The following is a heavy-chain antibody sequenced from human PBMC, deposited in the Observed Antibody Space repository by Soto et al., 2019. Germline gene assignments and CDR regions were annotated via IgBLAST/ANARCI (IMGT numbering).Heavy chain of an antibody. D-gene: IGHD4-4*01. CDR1: GFTFSSYE. J-gene: IGHJ4*02. Sequence: GGSLRLSCAASGFTFSSYEMNWVRQAPGKGLEWVSYISSSGSTIYYGDSVKGRFTISRDNAKNSLYLQMNSLRAEDTAVYYCASLQYQSFDYWGQGTLVTVS. CDR3: ASLQYQSFDY. CDR2: ISSSGSTI. V-gene: IGHV3-48*03.